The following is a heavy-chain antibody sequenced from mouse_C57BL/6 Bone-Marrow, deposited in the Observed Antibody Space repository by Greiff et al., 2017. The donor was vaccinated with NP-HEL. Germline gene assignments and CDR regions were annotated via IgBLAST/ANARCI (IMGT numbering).Heavy chain of an antibody. Sequence: VQLKQSGPGLVKPSQSLSLTCSVTGYSITSGYYWNWIRQFPGNKLEWMGYISYDGSTNYNPSLKNRISITRDTSKNQFFLKLNSVTTEDTATYYGAGHGWLQGWFDVWGTGTTVTVSS. CDR1: GYSITSGYY. J-gene: IGHJ1*03. CDR2: ISYDGST. CDR3: AGHGWLQGWFDV. D-gene: IGHD2-3*01. V-gene: IGHV3-6*01.